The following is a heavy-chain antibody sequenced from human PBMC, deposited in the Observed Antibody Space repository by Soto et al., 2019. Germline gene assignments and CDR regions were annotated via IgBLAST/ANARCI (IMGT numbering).Heavy chain of an antibody. Sequence: ETLSLTCSVSGGSINSYWWSWIRQPAGKGLEWIGRVYSSGTTDYNPSLNSRATLSVETSKNQFSLKLSSVTAADTAVYYCARDIGSYAYGEGYWGQGIQVTVSS. CDR3: ARDIGSYAYGEGY. V-gene: IGHV4-4*07. CDR1: GGSINSYW. J-gene: IGHJ4*02. D-gene: IGHD3-10*01. CDR2: VYSSGTT.